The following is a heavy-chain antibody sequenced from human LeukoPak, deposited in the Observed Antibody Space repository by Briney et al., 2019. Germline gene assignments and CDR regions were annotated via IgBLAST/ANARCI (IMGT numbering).Heavy chain of an antibody. CDR1: GGSISSGDYY. V-gene: IGHV4-30-4*01. J-gene: IGHJ4*02. CDR3: ARGAVTPYYFDY. Sequence: SETLSLTCTVSGGSISSGDYYWSWIRQPPGKGLEWIGYIYYSGSTYYNPSLKSRVTISVDTSKNQFSLKLSSVTAADTAVYYCARGAVTPYYFDYRGQGTLVTVSS. CDR2: IYYSGST. D-gene: IGHD4-23*01.